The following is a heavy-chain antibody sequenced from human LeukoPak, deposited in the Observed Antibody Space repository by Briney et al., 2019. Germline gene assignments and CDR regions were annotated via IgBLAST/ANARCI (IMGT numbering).Heavy chain of an antibody. Sequence: GGSLRLSCAASGFIFSSFWMHWVRQVPGKGLVWVSHINSDGRTTDYADSVRGRFTISRDNAKNTLYLQMNRLTVEDTAVYYCARPGYSSSSGDYWGQGTLVTVSS. CDR2: INSDGRTT. CDR3: ARPGYSSSSGDY. J-gene: IGHJ4*02. CDR1: GFIFSSFW. D-gene: IGHD6-6*01. V-gene: IGHV3-74*01.